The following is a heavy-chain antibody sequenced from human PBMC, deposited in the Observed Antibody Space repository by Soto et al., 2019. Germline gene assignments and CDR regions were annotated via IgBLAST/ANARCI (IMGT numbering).Heavy chain of an antibody. D-gene: IGHD5-18*01. CDR3: AAGATAMAPDY. V-gene: IGHV1-58*01. Sequence: EASVKVSCKASGFTFTSSAVQWVRQARGQRLEWIGWIVVGSGNTNYAQKFQERVTITRDMSTSTAYMELSSLRSEDTAVYYCAAGATAMAPDYWGQGTLVTVSS. CDR1: GFTFTSSA. J-gene: IGHJ4*02. CDR2: IVVGSGNT.